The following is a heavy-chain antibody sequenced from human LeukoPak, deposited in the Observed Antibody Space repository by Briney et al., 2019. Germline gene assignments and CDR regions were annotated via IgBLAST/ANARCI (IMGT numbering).Heavy chain of an antibody. CDR1: GFTFSSYS. V-gene: IGHV3-21*01. CDR2: ISSSSSYI. CDR3: AGYYYGSGTQGGY. Sequence: GGSLRLSCAASGFTFSSYSMNWVRQAPGKGLEWVSSISSSSSYIYYADSVKGRFTISRDNAKNSLYLQMNSLRAEDTAVYYCAGYYYGSGTQGGYWGQGTPVTVSS. D-gene: IGHD3-10*01. J-gene: IGHJ4*02.